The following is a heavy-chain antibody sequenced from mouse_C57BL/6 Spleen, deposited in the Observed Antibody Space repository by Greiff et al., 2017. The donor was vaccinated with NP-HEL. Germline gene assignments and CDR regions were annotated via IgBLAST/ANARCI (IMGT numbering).Heavy chain of an antibody. J-gene: IGHJ1*03. CDR1: GYAFSSYW. CDR3: ARGGRYWYFDV. Sequence: LQESGAELVKPGASVKISCKASGYAFSSYWMNWVKQRPGKGLEWIGQIYPGDGDTNYNGKFKGKATLTADKSSSTAYMQLSSLTSEDSAVYFCARGGRYWYFDVWGTGTTVTVSS. D-gene: IGHD3-3*01. V-gene: IGHV1-80*01. CDR2: IYPGDGDT.